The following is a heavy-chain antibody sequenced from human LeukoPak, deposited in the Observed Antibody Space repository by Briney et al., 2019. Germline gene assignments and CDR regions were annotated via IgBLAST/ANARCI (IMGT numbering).Heavy chain of an antibody. J-gene: IGHJ4*02. Sequence: PSETLSLTCTVSGDSFSTYYWSWIRQPPGKGLEWIGYISYSGRTNHSPSLRSRVTLSLDTSKSQFSLKLSSVTAADTAFYYCARGSHYGSGRLFDYWGQGTLVTVSS. CDR2: ISYSGRT. CDR1: GDSFSTYY. D-gene: IGHD3-10*01. CDR3: ARGSHYGSGRLFDY. V-gene: IGHV4-59*01.